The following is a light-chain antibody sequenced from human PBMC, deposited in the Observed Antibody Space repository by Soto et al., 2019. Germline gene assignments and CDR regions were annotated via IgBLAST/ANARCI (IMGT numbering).Light chain of an antibody. V-gene: IGLV2-8*01. CDR1: SSDVGGYNY. J-gene: IGLJ1*01. CDR3: SSYSISTAYL. Sequence: QSVLTQPPSASGSPGQSVAISCTGTSSDVGGYNYVSWYQQHPGKAPKLMIYEVNKRPSGVPDRFSGSKSGNTASLTVSGLQAEDEADYFCSSYSISTAYLFGTGTKATVL. CDR2: EVN.